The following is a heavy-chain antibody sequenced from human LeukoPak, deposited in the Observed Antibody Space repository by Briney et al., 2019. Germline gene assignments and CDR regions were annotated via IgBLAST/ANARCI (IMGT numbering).Heavy chain of an antibody. Sequence: GASVKVSCKASGYTYTSYDINWVRQATGQGLEWMGWMNPNSGNTGYAQKFQGRVTMTRNTSISTAYMELSSLRSEDTAVYYCARGNTMVRGVKFVDYWGQGTLVTVSS. D-gene: IGHD3-10*01. J-gene: IGHJ4*02. CDR3: ARGNTMVRGVKFVDY. CDR1: GYTYTSYD. CDR2: MNPNSGNT. V-gene: IGHV1-8*01.